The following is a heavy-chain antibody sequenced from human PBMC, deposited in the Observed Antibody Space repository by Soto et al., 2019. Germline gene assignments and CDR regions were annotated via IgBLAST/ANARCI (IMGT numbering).Heavy chain of an antibody. V-gene: IGHV4-59*01. CDR3: ARDRELLMVRGVITIFDY. CDR1: GGSISNYY. CDR2: VYYSGTT. J-gene: IGHJ4*02. D-gene: IGHD3-10*01. Sequence: PSETLSLTCTVSGGSISNYYWSWIRQSPGKGLEWIGYVYYSGTTIYNPSLKSRVAISVDTSKNQISLRLSSVTAADTAVYYCARDRELLMVRGVITIFDYWGQGTQVTFSS.